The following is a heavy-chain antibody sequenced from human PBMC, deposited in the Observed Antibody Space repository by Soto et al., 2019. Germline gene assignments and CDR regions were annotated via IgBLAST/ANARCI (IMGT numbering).Heavy chain of an antibody. D-gene: IGHD2-2*01. J-gene: IGHJ6*02. CDR2: ISYDGSNK. CDR1: GFTFSTYG. V-gene: IGHV3-30*18. Sequence: QVQLVESGGGVVQPGRSLRLSCAASGFTFSTYGMHWVRQDPGKGLEWVAVISYDGSNKYYADSVKGRLTFSRDNSKNMLKLRMSILRAEDTAVYYCAKGQHCSTTSCYFYDYGMDVCGQGTTVAVSS. CDR3: AKGQHCSTTSCYFYDYGMDV.